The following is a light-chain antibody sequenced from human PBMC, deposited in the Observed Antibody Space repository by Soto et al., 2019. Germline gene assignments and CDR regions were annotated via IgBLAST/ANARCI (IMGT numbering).Light chain of an antibody. Sequence: EIVLTQSPGTLSLSPGERATLSCRASQSVSSSYLAWYQQKPGQAPSLLIYGASTRATGIPDRFSGSGSGTDFTLTISRLEPEDFAVYDCQQYESSPRTFGQGTKVEI. J-gene: IGKJ1*01. CDR3: QQYESSPRT. V-gene: IGKV3-20*01. CDR2: GAS. CDR1: QSVSSSY.